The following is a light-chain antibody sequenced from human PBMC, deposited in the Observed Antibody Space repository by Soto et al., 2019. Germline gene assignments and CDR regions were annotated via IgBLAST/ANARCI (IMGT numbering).Light chain of an antibody. CDR2: KAS. Sequence: DIQMTQSPSTLSASVGDRVTITCRASQSISSWLAWYQQKPGKAPKLLIYKASSLESGVPSRFSGSGSGTEFTLTISSLQPHDFATYYCQQYNSYSRTFGQATKVGIK. CDR1: QSISSW. V-gene: IGKV1-5*03. J-gene: IGKJ1*01. CDR3: QQYNSYSRT.